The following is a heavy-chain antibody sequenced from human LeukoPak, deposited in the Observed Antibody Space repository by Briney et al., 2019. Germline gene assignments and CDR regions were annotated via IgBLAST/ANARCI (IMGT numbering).Heavy chain of an antibody. J-gene: IGHJ5*02. Sequence: GGSLRLSCVASGFTFTNYAMSWVRQAPGKGLKWASVISGSGSTIYYADSVKGRFTTSRDNSKDTLYLQMNSLEAEDTAVYYCAPTTVTPAYFDPWGPGTLVTVSS. V-gene: IGHV3-23*01. CDR2: ISGSGSTI. CDR3: APTTVTPAYFDP. CDR1: GFTFTNYA. D-gene: IGHD4-17*01.